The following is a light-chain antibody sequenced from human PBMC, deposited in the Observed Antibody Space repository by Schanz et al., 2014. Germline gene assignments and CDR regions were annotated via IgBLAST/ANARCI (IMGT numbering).Light chain of an antibody. J-gene: IGKJ4*01. CDR1: QTVGTY. CDR2: DAS. Sequence: EIVLTQSPVTLSLSPGERATLSCRASQTVGTYLAWYQQKPGQAPRLLIYDASNRATGIPARFSGSGSGTDFTLTISSLEPEDFAVYYCQQRSNWPSLTFGGGTKVDFK. V-gene: IGKV3-11*01. CDR3: QQRSNWPSLT.